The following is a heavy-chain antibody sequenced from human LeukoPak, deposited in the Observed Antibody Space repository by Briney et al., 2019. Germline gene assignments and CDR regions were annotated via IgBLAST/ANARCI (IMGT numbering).Heavy chain of an antibody. CDR1: AFTVSSNY. CDR3: ARAHSRGPDAFDI. V-gene: IGHV3-66*01. Sequence: GGSLRLSCAASAFTVSSNYMSWVRQAPGKGLEWVSIIYSDGTTNYADSVKGRFTISRDNSKNTLYLQMNSLRAEDTAVYYCARAHSRGPDAFDIWGQGTMVTVSS. D-gene: IGHD3-22*01. J-gene: IGHJ3*02. CDR2: IYSDGTT.